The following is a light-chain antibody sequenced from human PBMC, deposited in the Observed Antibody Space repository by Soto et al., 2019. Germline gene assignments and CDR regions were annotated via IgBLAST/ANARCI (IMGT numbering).Light chain of an antibody. CDR3: QHYGRSPRT. CDR2: GAS. Sequence: EIVLTQSPGTLSFSPGERATLSCRASQSITNNYLAWYQQKAGQVPRLLLYGASTRPTGIPDRFSGSGSGTDFTLTITRLEPDDFAVYYCQHYGRSPRTFGQGTKV. CDR1: QSITNNY. J-gene: IGKJ1*01. V-gene: IGKV3-20*01.